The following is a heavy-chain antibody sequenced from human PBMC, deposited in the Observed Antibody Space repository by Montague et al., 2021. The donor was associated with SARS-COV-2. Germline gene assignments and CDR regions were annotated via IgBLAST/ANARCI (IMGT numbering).Heavy chain of an antibody. CDR2: INHSGST. D-gene: IGHD6-19*01. CDR3: ARGGRQWLVIDPRYYFDY. J-gene: IGHJ4*01. Sequence: SETLSLTCAVYGGSFSGYHWGWIRQPPGKGLEWIGEINHSGSTNYNPSLKSRVTISVDTSKNQFSLKLSSVTAADTAVYYCARGGRQWLVIDPRYYFDYWGQGTLVTVSS. V-gene: IGHV4-34*01. CDR1: GGSFSGYH.